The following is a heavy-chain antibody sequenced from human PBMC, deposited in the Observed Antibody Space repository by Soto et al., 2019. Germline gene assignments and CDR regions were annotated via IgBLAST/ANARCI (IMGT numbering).Heavy chain of an antibody. CDR2: IKSKTDGGTT. CDR1: GFTFSNDW. V-gene: IGHV3-15*07. CDR3: TTDLDYGGNSEVFNY. J-gene: IGHJ4*02. D-gene: IGHD4-17*01. Sequence: PGGSLRLSCAASGFTFSNDWMNWVRQAPGKGLEWVGRIKSKTDGGTTDYAAPVKGRFTISRDDSKNTLYLQMNSLKTEDTAVYYCTTDLDYGGNSEVFNYWGQGTLVTVSS.